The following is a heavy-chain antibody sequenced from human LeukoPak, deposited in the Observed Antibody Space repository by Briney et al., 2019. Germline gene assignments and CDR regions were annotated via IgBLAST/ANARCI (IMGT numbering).Heavy chain of an antibody. V-gene: IGHV3-64*01. Sequence: GGSLRLSCAASGFTFSHYSMHWVHQAPGKGLEYVSAINSNGDDTYYVNSVKGRFTVSRDNSKNTLYLQMGSLRAEDMAVYCCARDPGRSPDYWGQGTLVTVSS. CDR1: GFTFSHYS. J-gene: IGHJ4*02. CDR2: INSNGDDT. CDR3: ARDPGRSPDY. D-gene: IGHD1-26*01.